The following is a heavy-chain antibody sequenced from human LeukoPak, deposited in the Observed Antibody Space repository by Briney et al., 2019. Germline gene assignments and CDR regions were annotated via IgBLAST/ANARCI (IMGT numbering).Heavy chain of an antibody. CDR3: ARAPTIEYSTSLLGY. CDR1: GGTFSSYA. J-gene: IGHJ4*02. CDR2: IIAMFGTA. V-gene: IGHV1-69*13. D-gene: IGHD6-6*01. Sequence: ASVRVSCKACGGTFSSYAISWVRQARGQGLEWVGGIIAMFGTANYAQKFQGRVTITADQSTSAAYMELSSLRSEDTAVYYCARAPTIEYSTSLLGYWGQGTLVTVSS.